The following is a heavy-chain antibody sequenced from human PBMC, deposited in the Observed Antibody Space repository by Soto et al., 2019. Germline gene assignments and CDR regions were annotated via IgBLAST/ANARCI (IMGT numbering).Heavy chain of an antibody. Sequence: GGSLRLSCAASGFTFSSYAMSWVRQAPGKGLEWVSAISGSGGSTYYADSVKGRFTISRDNSKNTLYLQMNSLRAEDTAVYYCAKTTVLRYFDWLRYEAYFDYWGQGTLVTVSS. D-gene: IGHD3-9*01. J-gene: IGHJ4*02. CDR1: GFTFSSYA. CDR3: AKTTVLRYFDWLRYEAYFDY. V-gene: IGHV3-23*01. CDR2: ISGSGGST.